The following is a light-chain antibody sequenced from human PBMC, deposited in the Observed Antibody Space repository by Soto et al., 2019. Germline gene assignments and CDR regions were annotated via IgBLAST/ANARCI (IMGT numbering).Light chain of an antibody. J-gene: IGKJ2*01. V-gene: IGKV3-11*01. CDR2: DSS. Sequence: DIVLTQSPATLSLSPGERATLSCRASQDIGTFLAWYQHKPGQAPRLLFYDSSHRATGISGRFSGSGSGTDFTLSISNLEAEDFAVYYCQQRHNWPAFGQVTRLEIK. CDR1: QDIGTF. CDR3: QQRHNWPA.